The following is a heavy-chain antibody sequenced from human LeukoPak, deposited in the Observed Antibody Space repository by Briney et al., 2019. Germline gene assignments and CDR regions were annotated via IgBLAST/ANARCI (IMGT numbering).Heavy chain of an antibody. V-gene: IGHV4-4*08. J-gene: IGHJ4*02. D-gene: IGHD5-24*01. CDR2: IYTSGST. CDR1: GGSISSYY. Sequence: SETLSLTCTVSGGSISSYYWSWIRQPPGKGLEWIGYIYTSGSTNYNPSLKSRVTMSVDTSKNQFSLRLSSVTAADTAVYYCARSPRDENLFDYWGQGTLVTVSS. CDR3: ARSPRDENLFDY.